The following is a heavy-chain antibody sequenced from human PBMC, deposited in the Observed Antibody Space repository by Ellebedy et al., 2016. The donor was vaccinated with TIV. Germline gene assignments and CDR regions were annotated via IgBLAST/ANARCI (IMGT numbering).Heavy chain of an antibody. CDR3: ARDGGSYSDFDY. CDR2: IIPILGIP. J-gene: IGHJ4*02. D-gene: IGHD1-26*01. CDR1: GYTFSSYY. Sequence: AASVKVSCKASGYTFSSYYMHWVRQAPGQGLEWMGRIIPILGIPNYAQKFQGRVTITADKSTSTAYMELSRLRSDGTAVYYCARDGGSYSDFDYWGQGTLVTVSS. V-gene: IGHV1-69*04.